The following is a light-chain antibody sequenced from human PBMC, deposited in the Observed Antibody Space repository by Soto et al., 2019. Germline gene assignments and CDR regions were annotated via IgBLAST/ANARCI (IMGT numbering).Light chain of an antibody. J-gene: IGKJ5*01. CDR3: QQYGISHIT. CDR2: VAS. Sequence: ETVLTQAPGTLSLSPAERATLSCRASQSVRSTRLAWYLQKPGLAPRLLRYVASSRATGIPDRFSGSGSGTDFTLTISRLEPEDFAGDYCQQYGISHITFGQGTRLEI. V-gene: IGKV3-20*01. CDR1: QSVRSTR.